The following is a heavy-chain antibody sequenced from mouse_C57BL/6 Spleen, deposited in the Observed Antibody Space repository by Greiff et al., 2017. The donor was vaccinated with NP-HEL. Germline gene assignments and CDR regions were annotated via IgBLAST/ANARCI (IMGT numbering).Heavy chain of an antibody. CDR1: GYTFTSYW. CDR2: IHPNSGST. D-gene: IGHD1-1*01. V-gene: IGHV1-64*01. CDR3: ASTVVRGNYFDY. Sequence: QVQLQQPGAELVKPGASVKLSCKASGYTFTSYWMHWVKQRPGQGLEWIGMIHPNSGSTNYNEKFKSKATLTVDKSSSTAYMQLSSLTSEDSAVDYCASTVVRGNYFDYWGQGTTLTVSS. J-gene: IGHJ2*01.